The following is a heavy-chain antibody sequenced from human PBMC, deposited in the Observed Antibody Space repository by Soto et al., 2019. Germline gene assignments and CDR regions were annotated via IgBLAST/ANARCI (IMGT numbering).Heavy chain of an antibody. J-gene: IGHJ4*02. CDR2: IIPIFGTA. CDR3: ASGIRFLEWLLSY. CDR1: GGTFRSYA. D-gene: IGHD3-3*01. Sequence: SVKVSCKGSGGTFRSYAISWVRQAPGQGLEWMGGIIPIFGTANYAQKFQGRVTITADESTSTAYMELSSLRSEDTAVYYCASGIRFLEWLLSYWGQGTLFTVS. V-gene: IGHV1-69*13.